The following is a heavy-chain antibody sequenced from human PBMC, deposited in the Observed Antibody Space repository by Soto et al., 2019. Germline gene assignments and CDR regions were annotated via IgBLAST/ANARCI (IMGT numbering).Heavy chain of an antibody. D-gene: IGHD1-26*01. CDR2: INAGNGNT. CDR3: ARAAVGFDP. J-gene: IGHJ5*02. CDR1: GYTFTKYA. V-gene: IGHV1-3*01. Sequence: QVQLVQSGAEVKKPGASVKVSCKASGYTFTKYAMHWVRQAPGQRLEWMGWINAGNGNTKYSQKFQGRVTFTRDTSANTAYMVLTSLRSEDTAVYYCARAAVGFDPWGQGTLVTVSS.